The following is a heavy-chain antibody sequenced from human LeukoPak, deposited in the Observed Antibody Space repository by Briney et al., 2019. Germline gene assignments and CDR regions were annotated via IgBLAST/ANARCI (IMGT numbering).Heavy chain of an antibody. CDR2: IYHSGST. V-gene: IGHV4-38-2*01. D-gene: IGHD2-8*01. Sequence: SETLSLTCSVSGDSVTSSYWNWIRQPPGKGLEWIGSIYHSGSTYYNPSLKSRVTISVDTSKNQFSLKLSSVTAADTAVYYCARTTSNGYYYYMDVWGKGTTVTVSS. CDR1: GDSVTSSY. CDR3: ARTTSNGYYYYMDV. J-gene: IGHJ6*03.